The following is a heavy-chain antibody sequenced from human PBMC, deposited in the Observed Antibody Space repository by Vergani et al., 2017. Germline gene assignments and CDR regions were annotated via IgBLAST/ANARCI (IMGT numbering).Heavy chain of an antibody. CDR2: INPSGGHT. J-gene: IGHJ4*02. D-gene: IGHD3-9*01. V-gene: IGHV1-46*03. Sequence: QVQVVQSGAEVKKSGASVKVSCKTSGYTFSNYYMHWVRQAPGQVLEWMVIINPSGGHTNYAQKFQGRVTMTRDTYTSTVYMELSSLRSEDTAIYYCARGDYGSLTGYRYRGQGTLVTVSS. CDR3: ARGDYGSLTGYRY. CDR1: GYTFSNYY.